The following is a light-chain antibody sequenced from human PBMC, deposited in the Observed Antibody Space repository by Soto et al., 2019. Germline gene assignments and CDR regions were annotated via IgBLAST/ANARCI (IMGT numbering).Light chain of an antibody. CDR2: AAS. CDR1: QGIISY. V-gene: IGKV1-8*01. J-gene: IGKJ3*01. CDR3: QQYYSYPFT. Sequence: AIRMTHSPSSLSASTGDRVTITCRASQGIISYLAWYQQKPGKAPKLLIYAASTLQSGVPSRFSGSGSGTDFTLTISCLQSEDFATYYCQQYYSYPFTFGPGTKVDIK.